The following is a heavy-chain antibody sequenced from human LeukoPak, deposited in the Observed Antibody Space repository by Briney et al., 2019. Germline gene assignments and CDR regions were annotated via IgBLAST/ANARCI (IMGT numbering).Heavy chain of an antibody. CDR2: IYYSGST. V-gene: IGHV4-59*01. D-gene: IGHD3-3*01. J-gene: IGHJ3*02. Sequence: SETLSPTCTVSGGSISSYYWSWIRQPPGKELEWIGYIYYSGSTNYNPSLKSRVTISVDTSKNQFSLKLSSVTAADTAVYYCARASFWSGYYRVDAFDIWGQGTMVTVSS. CDR3: ARASFWSGYYRVDAFDI. CDR1: GGSISSYY.